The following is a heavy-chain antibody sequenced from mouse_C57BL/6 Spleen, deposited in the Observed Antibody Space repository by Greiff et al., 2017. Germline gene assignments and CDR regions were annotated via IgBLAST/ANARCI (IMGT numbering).Heavy chain of an antibody. V-gene: IGHV14-4*01. Sequence: VQLKESGAELVRPGASVKLSCTASGFNIKDDYMHWVKQRPEQGLEWIGWIDPENGDTEYASKFQGKATITADTSSNTAYLQLSSLTSEDTAVYYCTRPSWAYYFDYWGQGTTLTVSS. CDR3: TRPSWAYYFDY. CDR1: GFNIKDDY. CDR2: IDPENGDT. J-gene: IGHJ2*01.